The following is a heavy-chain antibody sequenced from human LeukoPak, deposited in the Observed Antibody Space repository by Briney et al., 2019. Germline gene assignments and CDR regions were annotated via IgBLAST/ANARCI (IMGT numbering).Heavy chain of an antibody. V-gene: IGHV3-30*04. CDR2: ISYDRSNK. CDR3: ASEIIFGSFDY. J-gene: IGHJ4*02. Sequence: GGSLRLSCAASGFTFSSSAMNWVRQAPGKGLEWVAVISYDRSNKYYADSVKGRFTISRDNSKNTLYPQMNSLRAEDTAVYYCASEIIFGSFDYWGQGTLVTVSS. CDR1: GFTFSSSA. D-gene: IGHD3-3*01.